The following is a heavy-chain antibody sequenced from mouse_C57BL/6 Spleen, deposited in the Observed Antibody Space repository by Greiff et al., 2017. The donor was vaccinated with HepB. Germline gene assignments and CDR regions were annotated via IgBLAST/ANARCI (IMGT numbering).Heavy chain of an antibody. D-gene: IGHD1-1*01. CDR2: IDPETGGT. Sequence: VKLMESGAELVRPGASVTLSCKASGYTFTDYEMHWVKQTPVHGLEWIGAIDPETGGTAYNQKFKGKAILTADKSSSTAYMELRSLTSEDSAVYYCTRSDGYYGSSYVGAMDYWGQGTSVTVSS. CDR3: TRSDGYYGSSYVGAMDY. CDR1: GYTFTDYE. J-gene: IGHJ4*01. V-gene: IGHV1-15*01.